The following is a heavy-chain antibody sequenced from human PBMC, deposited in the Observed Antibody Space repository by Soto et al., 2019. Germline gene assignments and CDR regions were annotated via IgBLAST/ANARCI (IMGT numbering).Heavy chain of an antibody. CDR1: GGSISSSSYH. CDR3: ARHEGPFFGGVSIPVPCFDP. D-gene: IGHD3-3*01. CDR2: IYYSGST. J-gene: IGHJ5*02. V-gene: IGHV4-39*01. Sequence: SETLSLTCTVSGGSISSSSYHWGWIRQPPGKGLEWIGSIYYSGSTYYNPSLKSRVTISVVTSKNQFSLKLSSVPAADTDVYYCARHEGPFFGGVSIPVPCFDPWGQGTLVTVSS.